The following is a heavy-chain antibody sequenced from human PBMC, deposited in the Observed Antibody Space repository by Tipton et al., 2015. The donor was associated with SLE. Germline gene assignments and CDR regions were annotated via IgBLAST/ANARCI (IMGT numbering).Heavy chain of an antibody. Sequence: TLSLTCTVSSGSISSSSYYWGWIRQPPGKGLEWIGNIYYSGSTYYNPSLKSRVTISVDTSKNQFSLKLSSVTAADTAVYYWARHGVGFWNYDYWGQGTLVTVSS. V-gene: IGHV4-39*01. CDR3: ARHGVGFWNYDY. CDR2: IYYSGST. CDR1: SGSISSSSYY. D-gene: IGHD1-7*01. J-gene: IGHJ4*02.